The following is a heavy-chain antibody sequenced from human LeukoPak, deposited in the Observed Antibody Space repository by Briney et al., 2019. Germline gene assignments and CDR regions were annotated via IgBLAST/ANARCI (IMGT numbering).Heavy chain of an antibody. Sequence: PSETLSLTCTVSGGSISSSSYYWGWIRQPPGKGLEWIGSIYYSGSTYYNPSLKSRVTISVDTSKNQFSLKLSSVTAADTAVYYCARIAARPGGVDYWGQGTLVTVSS. CDR2: IYYSGST. J-gene: IGHJ4*02. CDR1: GGSISSSSYY. V-gene: IGHV4-39*01. CDR3: ARIAARPGGVDY. D-gene: IGHD6-6*01.